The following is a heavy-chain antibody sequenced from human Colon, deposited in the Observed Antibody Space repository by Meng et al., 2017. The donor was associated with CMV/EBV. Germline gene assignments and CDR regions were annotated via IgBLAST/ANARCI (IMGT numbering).Heavy chain of an antibody. CDR1: GGSISSTSYS. V-gene: IGHV4-39*07. CDR2: IYYSGNT. Sequence: SETLSLTCTVSGGSISSTSYSWGWIRQPPGKGLEWIGSIYYSGNTYYNPSLKSRVTMSIDTSKNLFSLKVTSVTAADTAVYYCARDRRLTVVGRPPLGWSDPWGQGTLVTVSS. J-gene: IGHJ5*02. D-gene: IGHD6-13*01. CDR3: ARDRRLTVVGRPPLGWSDP.